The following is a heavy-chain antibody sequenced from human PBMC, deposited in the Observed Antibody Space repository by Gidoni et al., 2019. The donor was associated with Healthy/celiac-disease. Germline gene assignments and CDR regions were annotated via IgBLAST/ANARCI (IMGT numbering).Heavy chain of an antibody. V-gene: IGHV3-23*01. CDR3: AKVPLTTVTTPYFDY. CDR1: GFTFSSYA. CDR2: ISGSGGST. D-gene: IGHD4-17*01. J-gene: IGHJ4*02. Sequence: EVQLLESGGVLLQPGGSLRLSCAASGFTFSSYAMSWVRQAPGKGLVWVTAISGSGGSTYYADSVKGRFTISRDNSKNTLYLQMNSLRAEDTAVYYCAKVPLTTVTTPYFDYWGQGTLVTVSS.